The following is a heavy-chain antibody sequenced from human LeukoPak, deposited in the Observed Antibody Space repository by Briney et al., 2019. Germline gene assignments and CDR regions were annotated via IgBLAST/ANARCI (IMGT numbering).Heavy chain of an antibody. J-gene: IGHJ2*01. V-gene: IGHV1-2*02. CDR1: GYTFTDYY. CDR3: ARGLLAGDYVNWYFDL. Sequence: ASVKVSCKASGYTFTDYYIHWVRQAPGQGLEWMGWITPHSGGTNYAQKFQGRVTMTRDTSISTAFMELSRLTSDDTAVYYCARGLLAGDYVNWYFDLWGRGTLVTVSS. CDR2: ITPHSGGT. D-gene: IGHD4-17*01.